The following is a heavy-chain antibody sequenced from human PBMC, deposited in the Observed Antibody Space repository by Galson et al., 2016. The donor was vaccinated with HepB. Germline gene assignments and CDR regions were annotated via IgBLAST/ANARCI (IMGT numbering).Heavy chain of an antibody. J-gene: IGHJ4*02. V-gene: IGHV1-69*13. D-gene: IGHD5-12*01. CDR3: ATDWGYSGYDFLGAH. Sequence: SVKVSCKATGGTFRSYAISWVRQAPGQGLEWMGGTIPVYGSTNYAQRFRGRVTITADDSTSAAYMELSKLRSEDTAVYYCATDWGYSGYDFLGAHWGQGPLFTVSS. CDR1: GGTFRSYA. CDR2: TIPVYGST.